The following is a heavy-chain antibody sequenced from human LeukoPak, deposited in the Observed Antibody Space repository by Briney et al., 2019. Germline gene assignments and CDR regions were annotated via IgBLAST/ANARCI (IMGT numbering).Heavy chain of an antibody. CDR2: IDPSDSYT. CDR1: GYSFASYW. Sequence: GESLKISCKGSGYSFASYWISWVRQMPGKGLEWMGRIDPSDSYTNYSPSFRGHVTISVDKSISTAYLQWSSLKASDTAMYYCARYTTGAFDYWGQGTLVTVSS. V-gene: IGHV5-10-1*01. CDR3: ARYTTGAFDY. D-gene: IGHD1-1*01. J-gene: IGHJ4*02.